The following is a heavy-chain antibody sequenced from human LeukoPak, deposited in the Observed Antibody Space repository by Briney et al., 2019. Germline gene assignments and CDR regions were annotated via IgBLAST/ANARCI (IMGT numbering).Heavy chain of an antibody. D-gene: IGHD3-10*01. V-gene: IGHV3-48*01. CDR1: GFTFSSYS. Sequence: PGGSLRLSCAASGFTFSSYSLCWVRQAPGKGLEWLSYITGSSNTIYYADSVKGRFTISRDNVKNSLYLQMNSLRAEDTAVYYCARDGGYASGGDYNGMDVWGQGTTVTVSS. CDR3: ARDGGYASGGDYNGMDV. CDR2: ITGSSNTI. J-gene: IGHJ6*02.